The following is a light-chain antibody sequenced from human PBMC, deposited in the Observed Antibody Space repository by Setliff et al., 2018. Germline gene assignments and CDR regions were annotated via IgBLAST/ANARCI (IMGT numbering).Light chain of an antibody. CDR3: LSYRSGDSLYV. V-gene: IGLV2-14*03. CDR2: DVT. CDR1: SSDISGYNY. Sequence: QSALAQPASVSGSPGQSMTISCTGTSSDISGYNYVSWFQQHPGKAPKLIIFDVTNRPSGISYRFSGSKSDNTASLTISGLHAEDEADYYCLSYRSGDSLYVFGTGTKVTVL. J-gene: IGLJ1*01.